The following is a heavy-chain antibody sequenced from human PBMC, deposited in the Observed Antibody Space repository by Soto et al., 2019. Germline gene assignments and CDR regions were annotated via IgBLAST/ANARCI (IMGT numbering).Heavy chain of an antibody. J-gene: IGHJ5*02. CDR2: IYYNGRT. CDR1: GGSISMGGYY. D-gene: IGHD3-10*01. V-gene: IGHV4-31*01. CDR3: SRSKGPGRARDWFDR. Sequence: QVQLRESGPGLVRPSQTLSLTCSVSGGSISMGGYYWTWIRQHPGKGLEWIGYIYYNGRTNYNPSLKSQLSMSVDTSTNQFSLNPKSLTVADTAVYYCSRSKGPGRARDWFDRWGQGTLVTVSS.